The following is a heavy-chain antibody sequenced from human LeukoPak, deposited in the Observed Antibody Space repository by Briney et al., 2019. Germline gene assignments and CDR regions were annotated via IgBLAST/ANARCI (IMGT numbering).Heavy chain of an antibody. CDR1: GFTFSSYA. J-gene: IGHJ4*02. CDR3: AKGSASYYYDW. D-gene: IGHD3-3*01. Sequence: GGSLRLSCAASGFTFSSYAMNWVRRAPGKGLECVPAISVGGISTYYADSVKGRSTISRGDSKNTLYLQMSSLRADDTAVYFCAKGSASYYYDWWGQGTLVTVSS. CDR2: ISVGGIST. V-gene: IGHV3-23*01.